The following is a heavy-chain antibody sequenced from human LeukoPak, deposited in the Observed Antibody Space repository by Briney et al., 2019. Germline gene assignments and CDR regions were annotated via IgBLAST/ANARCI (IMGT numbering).Heavy chain of an antibody. Sequence: GASVKVSCKASGYTFTSYAISWVRQAPGQGLEWMGWIRTYNSNTNYAQKLQGRVSMTTDTSTTTAYMELRSLRSDDTAVYYCARDQGYDFWSGHLDVWGKGTTVTVSS. J-gene: IGHJ6*04. D-gene: IGHD3-3*01. CDR1: GYTFTSYA. CDR3: ARDQGYDFWSGHLDV. CDR2: IRTYNSNT. V-gene: IGHV1-18*01.